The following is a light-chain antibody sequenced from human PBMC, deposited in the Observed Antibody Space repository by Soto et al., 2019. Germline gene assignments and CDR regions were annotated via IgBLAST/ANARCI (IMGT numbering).Light chain of an antibody. Sequence: DVQLTQSPSTLPASVGDRVAITCQATQNIFNYLNWFQQRPGKTPQLLISDASHLEPGVPSRFSGQRSGTDFTLIISDLQPEEFATYFCQQYEDLPLTFGGGTRVEV. J-gene: IGKJ4*01. CDR3: QQYEDLPLT. CDR2: DAS. CDR1: QNIFNY. V-gene: IGKV1-33*01.